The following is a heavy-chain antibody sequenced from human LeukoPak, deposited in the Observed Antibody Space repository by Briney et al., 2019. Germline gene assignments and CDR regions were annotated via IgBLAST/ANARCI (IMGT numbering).Heavy chain of an antibody. V-gene: IGHV3-30*04. CDR3: XXXXXXXXXNXGXXXDI. J-gene: IGHJ3*02. CDR2: ISYDGSNE. Sequence: FTXXTYAMHWVRQAPGKGLEWVAVISYDGSNEYYADSVKGRFTISRDSSKNTLYLQMSSLRPEDTSVYHCXXXXXXXXXNXGXXXDIWGQXTXVTVSS. CDR1: FTXXTYA.